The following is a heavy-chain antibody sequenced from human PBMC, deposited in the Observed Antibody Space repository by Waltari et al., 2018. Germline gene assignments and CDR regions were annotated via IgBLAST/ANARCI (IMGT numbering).Heavy chain of an antibody. J-gene: IGHJ4*02. CDR2: MNSGGDTT. V-gene: IGHV1-46*01. Sequence: QVQLVQSGAELKKPGASVQLSCKPSGYTSTLYYIQWGRQAPGQGPEWMGVMNSGGDTTIYEQKFQGRVTMTRDTSTSTVYMELSSLRSEDTAVYYCARLGITMTPDYWGQGTLVTVSS. CDR3: ARLGITMTPDY. CDR1: GYTSTLYY.